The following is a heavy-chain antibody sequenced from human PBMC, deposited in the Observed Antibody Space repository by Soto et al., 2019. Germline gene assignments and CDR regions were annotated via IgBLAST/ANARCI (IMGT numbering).Heavy chain of an antibody. CDR2: INHSGST. J-gene: IGHJ6*02. CDR1: GGSFSGYY. Sequence: QVQLQQWGAGLLKPSETLSLTCAVYGGSFSGYYWSWIRQPPGKGLEWIGEINHSGSTNYNPSLMSRVTISVDTSKNQFSLKLSAVTAADTAVFYCARGFVYCGGDCYWGMDVWGQGTTVTVSS. V-gene: IGHV4-34*01. CDR3: ARGFVYCGGDCYWGMDV. D-gene: IGHD2-21*02.